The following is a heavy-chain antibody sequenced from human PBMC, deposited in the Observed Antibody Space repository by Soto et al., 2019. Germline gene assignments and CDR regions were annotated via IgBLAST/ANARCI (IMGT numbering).Heavy chain of an antibody. J-gene: IGHJ4*02. CDR2: IYYSGST. Sequence: ETLSLTCTVSGCSIISYYWSWIRQPPGKGLEWIGYIYYSGSTNYNPSLKSRVTISVDTSKNQFSLKLSSVTAADTAVYYCARARSGWYLDYWGQGTLVTVSS. CDR3: ARARSGWYLDY. V-gene: IGHV4-59*01. CDR1: GCSIISYY. D-gene: IGHD6-19*01.